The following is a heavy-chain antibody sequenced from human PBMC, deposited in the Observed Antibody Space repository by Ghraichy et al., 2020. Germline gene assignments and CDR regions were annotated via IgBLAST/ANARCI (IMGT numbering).Heavy chain of an antibody. CDR2: ISAGGRNT. V-gene: IGHV3-23*01. Sequence: GGSLRLSCVASGFTFGSCDMAWVRQAPGKGLEWVSGISAGGRNTYYADSVKGHFTISRDNSKNSLYLQMNGLRAEDTAVYYCAKGGRGGRDYYYDRDGGGQGTTGTVSS. CDR1: GFTFGSCD. J-gene: IGHJ6*02. CDR3: AKGGRGGRDYYYDRDG. D-gene: IGHD3-16*01.